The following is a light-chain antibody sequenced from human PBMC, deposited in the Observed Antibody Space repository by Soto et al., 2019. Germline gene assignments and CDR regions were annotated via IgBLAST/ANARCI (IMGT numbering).Light chain of an antibody. J-gene: IGLJ2*01. Sequence: QSVLTQPRSVSGSPGQSVTISCTGTSRDVGNYNYVSWYQQHPGKAPKVMIYDVSKRPSGVPDRFSGSKSGNTASLTISGLQAEDEADYYCCSYAGNYILVFGGGTKLTVL. CDR3: CSYAGNYILV. CDR2: DVS. CDR1: SRDVGNYNY. V-gene: IGLV2-11*01.